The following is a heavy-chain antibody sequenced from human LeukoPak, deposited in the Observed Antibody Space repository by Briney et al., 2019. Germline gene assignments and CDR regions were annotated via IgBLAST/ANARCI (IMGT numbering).Heavy chain of an antibody. CDR2: IYHSGST. D-gene: IGHD6-6*01. V-gene: IGHV4-30-2*01. J-gene: IGHJ4*02. Sequence: PSETLSLTCAVSGGSISSGGYSWRWIRQPPGTGLEWIGYIYHSGSTYYNPSLKSRVTISVDRSKNQFSLKLSSVTAADTAVYYCARESGAARYFDYWGQGTLVTVSS. CDR1: GGSISSGGYS. CDR3: ARESGAARYFDY.